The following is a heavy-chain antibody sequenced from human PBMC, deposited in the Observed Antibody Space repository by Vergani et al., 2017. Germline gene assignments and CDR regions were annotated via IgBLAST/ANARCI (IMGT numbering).Heavy chain of an antibody. CDR3: ARDLPYYSPFDP. D-gene: IGHD3-10*01. Sequence: QVQLVQSGAELKKPGASVKVSCKASGYSFYTYGISWVRQAPGQGLEWMGLISAYNGNTNYAQKFQGRVTMTRDTSTSTDYMELRSLRSDDTAVYYCARDLPYYSPFDPWGQGTLVTVSS. CDR2: ISAYNGNT. CDR1: GYSFYTYG. J-gene: IGHJ5*02. V-gene: IGHV1-18*01.